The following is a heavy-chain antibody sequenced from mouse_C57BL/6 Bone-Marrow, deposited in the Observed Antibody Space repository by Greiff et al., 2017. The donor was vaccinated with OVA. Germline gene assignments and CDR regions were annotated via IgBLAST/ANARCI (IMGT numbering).Heavy chain of an antibody. CDR3: ARRITTVVADDWYFDV. V-gene: IGHV1-81*01. CDR2: IYPRSGNT. J-gene: IGHJ1*03. D-gene: IGHD1-1*01. Sequence: QVQLQQSGAELARPGASVKLSCKASGYTFTSYGISWVKQRPGQGLEWIGEIYPRSGNTYYNEKFKGKATLTADKSSSTAYMELRSLTSEDSAVYFCARRITTVVADDWYFDVWGTGTTVTVSS. CDR1: GYTFTSYG.